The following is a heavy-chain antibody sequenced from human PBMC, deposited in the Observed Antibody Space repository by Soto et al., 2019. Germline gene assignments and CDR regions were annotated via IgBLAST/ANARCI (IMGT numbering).Heavy chain of an antibody. CDR1: GYTFSSYA. J-gene: IGHJ4*02. D-gene: IGHD2-15*01. CDR2: ISYDGSNK. CDR3: ARDQDGGNPFDY. Sequence: GGSLRLSCAASGYTFSSYAMHWVRQAPGKGLEWVAVISYDGSNKYYADSVKDRFTISRDNSKNTLYLQMNSLRAEDTAVYYCARDQDGGNPFDYWGQGTLVTVSS. V-gene: IGHV3-30-3*01.